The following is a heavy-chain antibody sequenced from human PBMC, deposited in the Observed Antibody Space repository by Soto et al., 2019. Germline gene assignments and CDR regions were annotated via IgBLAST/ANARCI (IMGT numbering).Heavy chain of an antibody. D-gene: IGHD1-26*01. CDR3: ASDLVGASDSYGLDV. V-gene: IGHV3-30-3*01. CDR2: ISYDGSNK. J-gene: IGHJ6*02. CDR1: GFTFSSYA. Sequence: LRLSCAASGFTFSSYAMHWVRQAPGKGLEWVAVISYDGSNKYYADSVKGRFTISRDNSKNRLYLQMNSLRAEDTAVYYCASDLVGASDSYGLDVWGQGTPVTVSS.